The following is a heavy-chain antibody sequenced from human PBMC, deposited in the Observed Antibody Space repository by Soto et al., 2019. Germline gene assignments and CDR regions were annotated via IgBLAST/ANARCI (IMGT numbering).Heavy chain of an antibody. CDR2: ISYDGDKT. Sequence: GGSLRLSCTGSGYTFSNYGMHWVRQAPGKGLEWLAIISYDGDKTYYADSVKGRFTISRDNSKNKLYLQMNSLRPNDTAVYYCAKDIALVRGVIIDMDVWGQGTTVTVSS. J-gene: IGHJ6*02. CDR3: AKDIALVRGVIIDMDV. CDR1: GYTFSNYG. V-gene: IGHV3-30*18. D-gene: IGHD3-10*01.